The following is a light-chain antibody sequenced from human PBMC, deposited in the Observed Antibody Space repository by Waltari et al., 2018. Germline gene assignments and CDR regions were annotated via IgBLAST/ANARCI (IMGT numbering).Light chain of an antibody. Sequence: QSVLTQPPSVSGTPGQRVTISCSGSNSNIGGNFVNWYQQLPGKAPKLLIYNDNQGPSGVPDRFSASKSGTSAALAITGLQSEDEADYYCAGWDDSLGGVFGGGTKLTVL. CDR1: NSNIGGNF. CDR2: NDN. J-gene: IGLJ3*02. V-gene: IGLV1-44*01. CDR3: AGWDDSLGGV.